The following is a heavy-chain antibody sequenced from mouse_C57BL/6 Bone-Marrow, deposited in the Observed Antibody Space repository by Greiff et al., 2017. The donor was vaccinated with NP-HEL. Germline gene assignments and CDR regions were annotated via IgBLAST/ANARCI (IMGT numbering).Heavy chain of an antibody. CDR1: GYTFTDYY. Sequence: EVKLQQSGPELVKPGASVKISCKASGYTFTDYYMNWVKQSHGKSLEWIGDINPNNGGTSYNQKFKGKATLTVDKSSSTAYMELRSLTSEDSAVYYCARDYSNYLYAMDYWGQGTSVTVSS. D-gene: IGHD2-5*01. V-gene: IGHV1-26*01. CDR2: INPNNGGT. CDR3: ARDYSNYLYAMDY. J-gene: IGHJ4*01.